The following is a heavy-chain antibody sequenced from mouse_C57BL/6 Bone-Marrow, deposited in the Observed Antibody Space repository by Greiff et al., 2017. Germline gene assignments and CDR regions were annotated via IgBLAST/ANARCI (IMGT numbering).Heavy chain of an antibody. CDR2: IHPNSGST. D-gene: IGHD1-1*02. CDR1: GYTFTSYW. V-gene: IGHV1-64*01. J-gene: IGHJ2*01. Sequence: QVQLQQPGAELVKPGASVKLSCKASGYTFTSYWMHWVKQRPGQGLEWIGMIHPNSGSTNDNEKSKSKATLTVDKSSSTAYMQLSSLTSEDSAVYYCARCGYSFAYWCRGTTLTVSS. CDR3: ARCGYSFAY.